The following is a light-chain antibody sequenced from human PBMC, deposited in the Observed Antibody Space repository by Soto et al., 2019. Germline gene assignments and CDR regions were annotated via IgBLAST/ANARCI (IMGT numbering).Light chain of an antibody. CDR2: AAS. V-gene: IGKV1-12*01. J-gene: IGKJ2*01. CDR3: QQGSSFPYT. CDR1: QDINNY. Sequence: DIQMTQSPSSASASVGDRVTITCRASQDINNYLAWYQQKPGAAPDLLILAASSLQSGVPSRFSGSGSGTDFTLTISSLQPEDFATYYCQQGSSFPYTFGQGTKVDIK.